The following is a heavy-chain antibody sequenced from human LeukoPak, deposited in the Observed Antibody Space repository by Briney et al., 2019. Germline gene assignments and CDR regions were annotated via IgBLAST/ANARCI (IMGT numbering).Heavy chain of an antibody. D-gene: IGHD3-10*01. CDR2: IYYSGST. V-gene: IGHV4-59*12. CDR1: GGSIDNYY. Sequence: SETLSLTCTVSGGSIDNYYWSWIRQPPGKGLEWIGYIYYSGSTSYNPSLKSRVTISIDTSKNQFSLKLSSVTAADTAVYYCARNYFGSGTYPFDYWGQGTLVTVSS. CDR3: ARNYFGSGTYPFDY. J-gene: IGHJ4*02.